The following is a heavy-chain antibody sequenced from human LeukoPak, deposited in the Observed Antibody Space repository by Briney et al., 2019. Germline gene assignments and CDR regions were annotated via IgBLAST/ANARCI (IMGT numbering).Heavy chain of an antibody. Sequence: GGSLRLSCAAAGFTFNDYAMSWVRQAPGKGLEWVSAISASGSQTYYGDSVRGRFTISRDNSKNTVFLQMNSLRAEDTAIYYCVVWMFGQGSWGQGTPVTVSS. CDR2: ISASGSQT. CDR3: VVWMFGQGS. V-gene: IGHV3-23*01. CDR1: GFTFNDYA. J-gene: IGHJ5*02. D-gene: IGHD3-10*02.